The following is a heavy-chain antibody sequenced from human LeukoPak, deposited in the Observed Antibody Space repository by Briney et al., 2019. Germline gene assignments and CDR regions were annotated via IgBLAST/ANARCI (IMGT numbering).Heavy chain of an antibody. CDR1: GYTFTSYG. CDR2: ISAYNGNT. CDR3: ARGPWSGSYLPFDY. Sequence: ASVKVSCKASGYTFTSYGISWVRQAPGQGLEWMGWISAYNGNTNYAQKFQGRVTITADKSTSTAYMELSSLRSEDTAVYYCARGPWSGSYLPFDYWGQGTLVTVSS. V-gene: IGHV1-18*01. D-gene: IGHD1-26*01. J-gene: IGHJ4*02.